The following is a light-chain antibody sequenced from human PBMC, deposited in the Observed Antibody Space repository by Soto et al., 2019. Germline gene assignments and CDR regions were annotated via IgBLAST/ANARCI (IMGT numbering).Light chain of an antibody. CDR2: AAS. V-gene: IGKV1-9*01. CDR3: QQLNSYPFT. CDR1: QGISSY. Sequence: DIPLTQSPSFLSASVGDRVTITCRASQGISSYLAWYQQRPGKAPKLLIYAASTLQSGVPSRFSGSGSGTDFTLTISSLQPEDVATYCCQQLNSYPFTFGPGTKVDIK. J-gene: IGKJ3*01.